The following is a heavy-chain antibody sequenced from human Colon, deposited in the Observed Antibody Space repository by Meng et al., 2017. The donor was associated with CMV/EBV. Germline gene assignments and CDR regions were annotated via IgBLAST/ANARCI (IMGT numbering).Heavy chain of an antibody. V-gene: IGHV4-31*03. D-gene: IGHD2-2*01. CDR2: IYYSGST. J-gene: IGHJ4*02. Sequence: SETLSLTCTVSGGSISSGGYYWSWIRQHPGKGLEWIGYIYYSGSTYYNPSLKSRVTISVDTSKNQFSLKLSSVTAADTAVYYCARGLVVVTAATYYFDYWGQGTLVTVSS. CDR3: ARGLVVVTAATYYFDY. CDR1: GGSISSGGYY.